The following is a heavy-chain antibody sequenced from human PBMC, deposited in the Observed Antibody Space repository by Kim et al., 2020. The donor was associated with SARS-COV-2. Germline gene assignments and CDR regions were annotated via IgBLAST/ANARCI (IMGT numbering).Heavy chain of an antibody. CDR2: ISSSGSTI. Sequence: GGSLRLSCAASGFTFSSYEMNWVRQAPGKGLEWVSYISSSGSTIYYADSVKGRFTISRDNAKNSLYLQMNSLRAEDTAVYYCASSKLKTSSYGYSAIMGYYYGMDVWGQGTTVTVSS. V-gene: IGHV3-48*03. J-gene: IGHJ6*02. CDR1: GFTFSSYE. D-gene: IGHD5-18*01. CDR3: ASSKLKTSSYGYSAIMGYYYGMDV.